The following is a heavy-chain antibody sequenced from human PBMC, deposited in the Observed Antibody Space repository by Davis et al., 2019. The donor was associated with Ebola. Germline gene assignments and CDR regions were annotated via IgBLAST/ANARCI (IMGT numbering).Heavy chain of an antibody. CDR1: GFIFKSYA. D-gene: IGHD2-2*01. V-gene: IGHV3-33*03. Sequence: PGGSLRLSCAATGFIFKSYAMHWVRQVPGKGPEWLAMIYYDGNKHFYADSVRGRFTISRDNSKNILYLQMSSLRVDDTAMYYCSVQISPAAPGDYWGQGTLVTVSA. CDR2: IYYDGNKH. J-gene: IGHJ4*02. CDR3: SVQISPAAPGDY.